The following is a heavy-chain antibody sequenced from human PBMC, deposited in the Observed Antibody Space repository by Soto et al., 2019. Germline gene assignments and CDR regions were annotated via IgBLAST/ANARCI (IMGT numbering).Heavy chain of an antibody. D-gene: IGHD1-26*01. J-gene: IGHJ5*02. CDR3: ARAILQSGSYNWFDP. V-gene: IGHV4-34*01. CDR2: INHTGSP. Sequence: SETLALTCAVYCGSFSGYYLCWIGQPPGKRMEWIGEINHTGSPSYEPALKSRVTISVDTSKNQFSLKLSSVTAADTAVYYCARAILQSGSYNWFDPWGQGTLVTVS. CDR1: CGSFSGYY.